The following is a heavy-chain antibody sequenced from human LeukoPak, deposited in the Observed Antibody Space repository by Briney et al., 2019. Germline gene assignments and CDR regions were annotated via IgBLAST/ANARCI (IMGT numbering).Heavy chain of an antibody. V-gene: IGHV1-2*02. CDR3: ARVLSYGYSSSWYRGYFQH. J-gene: IGHJ1*01. CDR1: GYTFTSYY. Sequence: ASLKVSCKASGYTFTSYYMHWVRQAPGQGLEWMGWINPNSGGTNYAQKFQGRVTITRDTSISTAYMELSRLRSDDTAVYYCARVLSYGYSSSWYRGYFQHWGQGTLVTVSS. D-gene: IGHD6-13*01. CDR2: INPNSGGT.